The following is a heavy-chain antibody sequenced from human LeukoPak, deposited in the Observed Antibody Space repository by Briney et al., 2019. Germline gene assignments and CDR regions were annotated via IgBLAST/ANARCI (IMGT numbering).Heavy chain of an antibody. V-gene: IGHV4-34*01. CDR1: GGSFSGYY. J-gene: IGHJ5*02. CDR2: INHSGST. CDR3: ARGPSYGDYDPPYINWFDP. D-gene: IGHD4-17*01. Sequence: SETLSLTCAVYGGSFSGYYWSWIRQPPGKGLEWIGEINHSGSTNYNPSLKSRVTISVDTSKNQFSLKLSSVTAADTAVYYCARGPSYGDYDPPYINWFDPWGQGTLVTVSS.